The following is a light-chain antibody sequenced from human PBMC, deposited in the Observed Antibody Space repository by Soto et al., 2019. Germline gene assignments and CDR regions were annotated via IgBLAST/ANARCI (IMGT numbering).Light chain of an antibody. CDR3: QQFGSSIPHT. CDR1: QSISRS. V-gene: IGKV1-5*01. Sequence: DIQMTQSPSTLSASVGDRVTITCRASQSISRSLAWYQQKSGKAPKLLIYDASSLESGVPSRFSGSGFGTEFTLTISRLEPEDFGVYYCQQFGSSIPHTFGQGTKLEIK. J-gene: IGKJ2*01. CDR2: DAS.